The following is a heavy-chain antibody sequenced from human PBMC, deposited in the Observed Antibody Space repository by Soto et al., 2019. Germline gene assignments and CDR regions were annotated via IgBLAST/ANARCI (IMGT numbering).Heavy chain of an antibody. V-gene: IGHV1-18*01. CDR3: AKSPGGEMATD. CDR2: INTYNGMT. CDR1: GYTFINYH. J-gene: IGHJ4*02. Sequence: QVQLVQSGGEVKKPGASVTVSCKASGYTFINYHITWVRQAPGQGLEWMAWINTYNGMTDNAQKFQGRVTMTRDTSTSTAYMELRNLGSDDTAVYFWAKSPGGEMATDWGQGTLVTVSS. D-gene: IGHD5-12*01.